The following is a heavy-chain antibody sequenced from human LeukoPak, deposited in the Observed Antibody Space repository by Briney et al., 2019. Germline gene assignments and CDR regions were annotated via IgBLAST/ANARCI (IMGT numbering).Heavy chain of an antibody. CDR2: ITGRGENT. V-gene: IGHV3-23*01. Sequence: GGSLRLSCAASGFTFSNYGMNWVRQAPGKGLEWVSGITGRGENTYYADSVKGRFTISRDNSKNTLYLQMNSLRAEDTAVYYCAKDGRGNAFDIWGQGTMVTVSS. D-gene: IGHD1-26*01. J-gene: IGHJ3*02. CDR3: AKDGRGNAFDI. CDR1: GFTFSNYG.